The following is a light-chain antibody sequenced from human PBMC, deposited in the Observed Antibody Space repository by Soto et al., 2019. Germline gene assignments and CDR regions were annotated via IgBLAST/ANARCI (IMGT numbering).Light chain of an antibody. CDR2: GTS. CDR1: QSVSSN. V-gene: IGKV3-15*01. CDR3: QQYNDWPPLT. J-gene: IGKJ4*01. Sequence: EVVLTQSPATLSLSPGERATLSCRASQSVSSNLAWYQQKPGQAPRLLIYGTSTRATGVPARFSGSGSGTEFTLTISNLQSEDFAVYYCQQYNDWPPLTFGGGTKV.